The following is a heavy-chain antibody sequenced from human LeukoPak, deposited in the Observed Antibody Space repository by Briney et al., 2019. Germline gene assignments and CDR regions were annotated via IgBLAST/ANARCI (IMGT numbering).Heavy chain of an antibody. J-gene: IGHJ5*02. CDR1: GYTFTSYY. V-gene: IGHV1-46*01. Sequence: GASVKVSCKASGYTFTSYYMHWVRQAPGQGLEWMGIINPSGGSTSYAQKFQGRVTMTRDTSTSTVYMELSSLRSEDTAVYYCARENGKARTPMYNWFDPWGQGTLVTVSS. CDR2: INPSGGST. D-gene: IGHD1-14*01. CDR3: ARENGKARTPMYNWFDP.